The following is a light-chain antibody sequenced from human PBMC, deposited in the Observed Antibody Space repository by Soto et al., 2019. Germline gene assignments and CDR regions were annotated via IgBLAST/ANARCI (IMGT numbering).Light chain of an antibody. Sequence: QSVLTQPPSASGTPGQRVTISCSGSSSNIGRNTVSWYQQLPGTAPKLLIYTNNQRPSGVPDRFSGSKSGTSASLAISGLQSEEEVDYYCAAWDDSLNGVVFGGGTKLTVL. CDR3: AAWDDSLNGVV. CDR2: TNN. J-gene: IGLJ2*01. CDR1: SSNIGRNT. V-gene: IGLV1-44*01.